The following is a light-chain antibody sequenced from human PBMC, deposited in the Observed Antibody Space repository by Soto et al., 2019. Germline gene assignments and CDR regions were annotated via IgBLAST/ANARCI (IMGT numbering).Light chain of an antibody. J-gene: IGKJ3*01. CDR1: QSISSW. Sequence: DIQMTQSPSTLSASVGDRVTITCRASQSISSWLAWFQQKPGKAPKLLIYKASTLESGVPSRFSGSGSGTEFTLTISSLQPDDFATSYCQQYSSYPFTFGPGTKVDIK. CDR2: KAS. CDR3: QQYSSYPFT. V-gene: IGKV1-5*03.